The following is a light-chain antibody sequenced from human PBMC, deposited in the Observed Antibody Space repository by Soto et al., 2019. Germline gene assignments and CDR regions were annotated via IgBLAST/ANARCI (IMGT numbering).Light chain of an antibody. CDR3: SSYTSDTTRDVV. CDR1: SSDVGGYNY. Sequence: QSALTQPASVSGSPGQSITISCTGTSSDVGGYNYVSWYQQHPGEAPKLMIYDVYNRPSGVSYRFSGSKSGNTASLTISGLQAEDEADYYCSSYTSDTTRDVVFGGGTK. J-gene: IGLJ2*01. CDR2: DVY. V-gene: IGLV2-14*01.